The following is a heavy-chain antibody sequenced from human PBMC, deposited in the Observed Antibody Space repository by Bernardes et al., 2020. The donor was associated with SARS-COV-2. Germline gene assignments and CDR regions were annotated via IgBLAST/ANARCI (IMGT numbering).Heavy chain of an antibody. V-gene: IGHV1-69*13. CDR2: IIPIFGTA. D-gene: IGHD5-12*01. CDR1: GGTFSSYA. Sequence: SVKVSCKASGGTFSSYAISWVRQAPGQGLEWMGRIIPIFGTANYAQKFQGRVTITADESTSTAYMELCSLRSEDTAVYYCARELWLRQNYYYYYGMDVWGQGTTVTVSS. J-gene: IGHJ6*02. CDR3: ARELWLRQNYYYYYGMDV.